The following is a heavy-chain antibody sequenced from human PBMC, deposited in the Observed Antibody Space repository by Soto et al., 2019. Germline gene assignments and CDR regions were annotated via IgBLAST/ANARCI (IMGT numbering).Heavy chain of an antibody. D-gene: IGHD6-25*01. Sequence: EVQLLESGGGLVQPGGSLRLSCAVSGFIISDYGVTWVRQAPGKGLEWVSGFSGGGGGTFYADSVKGRFTISRDDPKNTEYLKMNSRGAEDPAFYYCVRWSGWGARGGKGTLVTFSS. CDR2: FSGGGGGT. J-gene: IGHJ4*02. CDR3: VRWSGWGAR. V-gene: IGHV3-23*01. CDR1: GFIISDYG.